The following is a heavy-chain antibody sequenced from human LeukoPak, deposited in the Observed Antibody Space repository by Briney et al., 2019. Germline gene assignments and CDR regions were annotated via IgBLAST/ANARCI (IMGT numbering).Heavy chain of an antibody. Sequence: GRSLRLSCAASGFTFDDCTMHWVRQAPGKVLEWVSSISWNSGSIAYADSVKGRFTISRDNAKNSLFLQMNSLRAEDTALYYCAKGLVGTTTFMDYWGQGTLVTVSS. J-gene: IGHJ4*02. CDR2: ISWNSGSI. D-gene: IGHD1-26*01. V-gene: IGHV3-9*01. CDR1: GFTFDDCT. CDR3: AKGLVGTTTFMDY.